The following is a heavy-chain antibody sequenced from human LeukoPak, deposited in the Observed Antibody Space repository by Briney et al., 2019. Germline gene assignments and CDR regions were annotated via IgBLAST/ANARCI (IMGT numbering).Heavy chain of an antibody. J-gene: IGHJ4*02. Sequence: SGGSLRLSCAASGFSFNDAWMSWVRQAPGKGLECVGRIKRKTDGGTTDYAAPVKGRFSISRDDSKTSLYLQMNNLQTEDTAVYYCTTDTRRVVVPKWGQGTLVTASS. V-gene: IGHV3-15*01. CDR2: IKRKTDGGTT. CDR3: TTDTRRVVVPK. CDR1: GFSFNDAW. D-gene: IGHD2-15*01.